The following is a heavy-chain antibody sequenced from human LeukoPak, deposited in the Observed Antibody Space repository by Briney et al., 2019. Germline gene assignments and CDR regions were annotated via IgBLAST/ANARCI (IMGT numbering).Heavy chain of an antibody. CDR3: ARGRGYISGYYVDV. CDR1: GDTFTAYY. V-gene: IGHV1-2*02. D-gene: IGHD5-18*01. CDR2: INANTGGT. J-gene: IGHJ6*03. Sequence: GASVKVSCKTSGDTFTAYYMHWVRQAPGQGLEWMGWINANTGGTKYAQKFQGRVTMTRNTSISTAYMELSRLTSDDTAVYYCARGRGYISGYYVDVWGKGTTVTVSS.